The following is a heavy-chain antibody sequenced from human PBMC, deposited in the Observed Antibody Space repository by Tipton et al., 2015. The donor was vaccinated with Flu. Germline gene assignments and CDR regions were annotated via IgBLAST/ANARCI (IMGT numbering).Heavy chain of an antibody. J-gene: IGHJ4*02. Sequence: TLSLTCAVYGGSFSGYYWSWIRQPPGKGLEWIGEINHSGSTNYNPSLKSRVTISVDTSKNQFSLKLSSVTAADTAVYYCARGRGGYYTYWGQGTLVTVSS. CDR3: ARGRGGYYTY. V-gene: IGHV4-34*01. D-gene: IGHD3-3*01. CDR1: GGSFSGYY. CDR2: INHSGST.